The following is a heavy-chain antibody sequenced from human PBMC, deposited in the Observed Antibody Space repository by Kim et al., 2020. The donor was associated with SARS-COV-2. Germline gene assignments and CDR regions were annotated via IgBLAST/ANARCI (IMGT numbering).Heavy chain of an antibody. V-gene: IGHV4-61*01. D-gene: IGHD6-13*01. CDR1: GGSVSSGSYY. CDR3: ASRIVSYGSSSSWYEVDY. Sequence: SETLSLTCTVSGGSVSSGSYYWSWIRQPPGKGLEWIGYIYYSGSTNYNPSLKSRVTISVDTSKNQFSLKLSSVTAADTAVYYCASRIVSYGSSSSWYEVDYWGQGTLVTVSS. CDR2: IYYSGST. J-gene: IGHJ4*02.